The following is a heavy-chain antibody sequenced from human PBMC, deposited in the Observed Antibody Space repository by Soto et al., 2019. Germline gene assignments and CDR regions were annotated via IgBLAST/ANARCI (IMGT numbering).Heavy chain of an antibody. D-gene: IGHD3-3*01. CDR3: ARSFFGVFTQGYGMDV. J-gene: IGHJ6*02. V-gene: IGHV5-10-1*01. Sequence: HGESLKISCKGSGYSFTSYWLSWVRQMPGKGLEWMGRIDPSDSYTNYSPSFQGHVTISADKSISTAYLQWSSLKASDPAMYYCARSFFGVFTQGYGMDVWGQGTTVTVSS. CDR1: GYSFTSYW. CDR2: IDPSDSYT.